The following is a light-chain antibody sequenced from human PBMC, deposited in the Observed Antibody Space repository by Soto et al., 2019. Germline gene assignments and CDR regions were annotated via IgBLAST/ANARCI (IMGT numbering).Light chain of an antibody. V-gene: IGLV2-14*01. Sequence: QSVLTQPASVSGSPGQSITISCTGTSSDVGGYNYVSWYQQHPGKAPKLMIYEVSNRPSGVSNRFSGSKSGNTASLTISGLQAEDEGDYYCTSYTTSSTHWVFGGGTQLTVL. J-gene: IGLJ3*02. CDR3: TSYTTSSTHWV. CDR1: SSDVGGYNY. CDR2: EVS.